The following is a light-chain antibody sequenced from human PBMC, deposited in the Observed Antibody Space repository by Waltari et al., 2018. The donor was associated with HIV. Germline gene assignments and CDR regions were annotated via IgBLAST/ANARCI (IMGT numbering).Light chain of an antibody. J-gene: IGLJ2*01. CDR3: SSYAGTYIRTL. CDR1: SSDIGACNF. V-gene: IGLV2-11*01. Sequence: QSALTQPPSVSGSPGQSVTISCTGSSSDIGACNFVSWYQQHPDKAPKLIVFDVTQRPSGVSDRFSGSKSGSSASLTISRLRAEDEADYYCSSYAGTYIRTLFGGGTKLTVL. CDR2: DVT.